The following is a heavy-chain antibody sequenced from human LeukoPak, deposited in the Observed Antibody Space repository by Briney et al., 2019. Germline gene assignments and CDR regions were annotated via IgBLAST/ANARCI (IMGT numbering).Heavy chain of an antibody. J-gene: IGHJ6*03. CDR3: AKGPAKLTPYYYYMDV. CDR1: RFTFSSYG. Sequence: GGSLRLSCAASRFTFSSYGMHWVRQAPGKGLEWVAVIWYDGSNKYYADSVKGRFTISRDNSKNTLYLQMNSLRAEDTAVYYCAKGPAKLTPYYYYMDVWGKGTTVTVSS. V-gene: IGHV3-33*06. D-gene: IGHD1-1*01. CDR2: IWYDGSNK.